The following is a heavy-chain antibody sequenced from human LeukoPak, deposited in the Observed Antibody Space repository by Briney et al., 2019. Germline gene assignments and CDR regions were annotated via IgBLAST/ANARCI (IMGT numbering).Heavy chain of an antibody. CDR1: GFTFSSYS. D-gene: IGHD6-6*01. V-gene: IGHV3-48*01. CDR3: ARDHSRGEYSSSPGSPWGY. J-gene: IGHJ4*02. Sequence: PGGSLRLSCAASGFTFSSYSMNWVRQAPGKGLEWVSYISSSSSTIYYADSVKGRFTISRDNAKNSLYLQMNSLRAEDTAVYYCARDHSRGEYSSSPGSPWGYWGQGTLVTVSS. CDR2: ISSSSSTI.